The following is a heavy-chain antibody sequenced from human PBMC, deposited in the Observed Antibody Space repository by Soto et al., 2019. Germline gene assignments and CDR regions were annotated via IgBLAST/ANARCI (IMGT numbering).Heavy chain of an antibody. Sequence: QVQLVQSGAEVKKPGASVKVSCKASGYTFTSYGISWVRQAPGQGLEWMGWISAYNGNTNYAQKLQGRVTMNKDTSTDTDYMEMRRLRYDDTAVYYCARNRFLYCSGGGCYPFDSWGQGTLVTVSS. CDR3: ARNRFLYCSGGGCYPFDS. CDR2: ISAYNGNT. J-gene: IGHJ4*02. V-gene: IGHV1-18*01. CDR1: GYTFTSYG. D-gene: IGHD2-15*01.